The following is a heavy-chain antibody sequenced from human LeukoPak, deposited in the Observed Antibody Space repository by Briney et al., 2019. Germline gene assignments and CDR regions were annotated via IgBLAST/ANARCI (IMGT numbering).Heavy chain of an antibody. D-gene: IGHD5/OR15-5a*01. CDR3: ATSSSVTHTRDP. CDR2: INPHSGAT. Sequence: ASVKVSCKASGYGFSDVYFNWVRQAPGQGLEWMGWINPHSGATNYAQRFRGRVSVDASFDTAYMELSRLTSDDTAVYYCATSSSVTHTRDPWGQGTLVTVSS. CDR1: GYGFSDVY. V-gene: IGHV1-2*02. J-gene: IGHJ5*02.